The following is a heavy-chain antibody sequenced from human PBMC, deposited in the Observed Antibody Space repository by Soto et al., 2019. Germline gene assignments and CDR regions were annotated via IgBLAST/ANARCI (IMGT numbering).Heavy chain of an antibody. CDR2: IYYSGST. CDR1: GGSISSGDYY. D-gene: IGHD3-10*01. J-gene: IGHJ5*02. V-gene: IGHV4-30-4*01. Sequence: SETLSLTCTVSGGSISSGDYYWSWIRQPPGKGLEWIGYIYYSGSTYYNPSLKSRVTISVDTSKNQFSLKLSSVTAADTAVYYCARDRSNNWFDPWGQGTLVNVSS. CDR3: ARDRSNNWFDP.